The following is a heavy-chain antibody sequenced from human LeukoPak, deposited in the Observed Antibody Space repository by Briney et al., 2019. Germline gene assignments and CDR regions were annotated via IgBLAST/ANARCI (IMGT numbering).Heavy chain of an antibody. CDR3: ARDGWDDSSSYLSFDY. CDR2: IYYSGST. V-gene: IGHV4-59*01. D-gene: IGHD3-22*01. CDR1: GGSISSYY. Sequence: PSETLSLTCTVSGGSISSYYWSWIRQPPGKGLEWIGYIYYSGSTNYNPSLKSRVTISVDTSKNQFSLKLSSVTAADTAVYYCARDGWDDSSSYLSFDYWGQGTLVTVSS. J-gene: IGHJ4*02.